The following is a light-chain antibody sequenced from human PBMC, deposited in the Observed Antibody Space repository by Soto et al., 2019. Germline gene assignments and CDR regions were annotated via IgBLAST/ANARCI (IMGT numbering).Light chain of an antibody. CDR3: SSYAGSNNDV. J-gene: IGLJ1*01. CDR2: EVS. CDR1: SSDVGGYNY. V-gene: IGLV2-8*01. Sequence: QSVLTQPPSASGSPGQSVTISCTGTSSDVGGYNYVSWYQQHPGKAPKLMIHEVSKRPSGVPDRFSGSKCGNTASLTVSGLQAEDEAHYYCSSYAGSNNDVFGTGTKVTVL.